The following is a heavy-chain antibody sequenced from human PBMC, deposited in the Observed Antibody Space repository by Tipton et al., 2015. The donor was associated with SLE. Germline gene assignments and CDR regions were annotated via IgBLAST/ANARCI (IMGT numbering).Heavy chain of an antibody. D-gene: IGHD1-14*01. Sequence: LRLSCAASGFTFSSYGMHWVRQAPGKGLEWVAVIWYDGSNKYYADSVKGRFTISRDNSKNTLYLQMNSLRAEDTAVYYCAKGPSDNLDAFDIWGQGTMVTVSS. CDR2: IWYDGSNK. V-gene: IGHV3-33*06. J-gene: IGHJ3*02. CDR3: AKGPSDNLDAFDI. CDR1: GFTFSSYG.